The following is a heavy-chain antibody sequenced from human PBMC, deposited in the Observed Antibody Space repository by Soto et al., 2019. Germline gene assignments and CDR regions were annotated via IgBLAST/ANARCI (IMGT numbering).Heavy chain of an antibody. CDR3: ARERTGTTSMDV. D-gene: IGHD1-1*01. CDR2: MNPNSGNT. J-gene: IGHJ6*02. V-gene: IGHV1-8*02. CDR1: GYTFTSYD. Sequence: QVQLVQSGAEVKKPGASVKVSCKASGYTFTSYDINWVRQATGQGLEWMGWMNPNSGNTGYAQKLRGRVTMTRNTSISTAYMERSSLRSEDTAVYYCARERTGTTSMDVWGQGTTVTVSS.